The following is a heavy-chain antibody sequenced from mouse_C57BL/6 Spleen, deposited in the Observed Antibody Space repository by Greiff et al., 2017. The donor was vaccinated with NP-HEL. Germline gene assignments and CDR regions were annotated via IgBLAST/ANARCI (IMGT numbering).Heavy chain of an antibody. CDR3: GAGGGYYLYYFDY. Sequence: QVQLQQPGAELVRPGTSVKLSCKASGYTFTSYWMHWVKQRPGQGLEWIGVIDPSDSYTNYNQKFKGKATLTVDTSSSTAYMQLSSLTSEDSAVYYCGAGGGYYLYYFDYWGQGTTLTVSS. V-gene: IGHV1-59*01. CDR1: GYTFTSYW. CDR2: IDPSDSYT. D-gene: IGHD2-3*01. J-gene: IGHJ2*01.